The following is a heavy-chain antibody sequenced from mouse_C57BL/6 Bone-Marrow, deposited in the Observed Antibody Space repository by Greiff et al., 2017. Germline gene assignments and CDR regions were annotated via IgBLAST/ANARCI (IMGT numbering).Heavy chain of an antibody. CDR3: ARGRYDYDWFAY. CDR2: IDPNSGGT. D-gene: IGHD2-4*01. J-gene: IGHJ3*01. CDR1: GYTFTSYW. V-gene: IGHV1-72*01. Sequence: VKLQQPGAELVKPGASVKLSCKASGYTFTSYWMHWVKQRPGRGLEWIGRIDPNSGGTKYNEKFKSKATLTVDKPSSTAYMQLSSLTSEDSAVYYCARGRYDYDWFAYWGQGTLVTVSA.